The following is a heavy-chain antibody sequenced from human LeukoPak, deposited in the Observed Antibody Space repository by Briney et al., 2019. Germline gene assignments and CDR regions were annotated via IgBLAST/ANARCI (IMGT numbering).Heavy chain of an antibody. Sequence: SDTLSLTCTVSGASIRSSYWSWLRQPPGKGLEWIGYIYYTGSTNSNPSLKSRVTVSVDTSKNQFSLKLNSMTAADTAIYYCARLDRSGYEMGGTWFDPWGQGTLVTVSS. CDR1: GASIRSSY. D-gene: IGHD3-22*01. J-gene: IGHJ5*02. CDR2: IYYTGST. CDR3: ARLDRSGYEMGGTWFDP. V-gene: IGHV4-59*08.